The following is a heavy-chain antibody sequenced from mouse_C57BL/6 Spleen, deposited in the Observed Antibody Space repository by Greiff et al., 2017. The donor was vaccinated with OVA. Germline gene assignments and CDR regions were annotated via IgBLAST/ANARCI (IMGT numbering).Heavy chain of an antibody. D-gene: IGHD1-1*01. CDR3: TRSFSSFYIDY. CDR2: IDPETGGT. CDR1: GYTFTDYE. J-gene: IGHJ2*01. Sequence: VKLQQSGAELVRPGASVTLSCKASGYTFTDYEMPWVKQTPVHGLEWIGAIDPETGGTAYNQKFTGKAILTADKASSTAYMELRSLTSEDSAVYYCTRSFSSFYIDYWGQGTTLTVSS. V-gene: IGHV1-15*01.